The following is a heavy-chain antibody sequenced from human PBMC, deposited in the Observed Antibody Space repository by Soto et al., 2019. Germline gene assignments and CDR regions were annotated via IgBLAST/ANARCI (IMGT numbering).Heavy chain of an antibody. CDR2: IYYSGST. Sequence: QVQLQESGPGLVKPSQTLSLTCTVSGGSISSRIYYWNWIRQPPGKGLEWIGYIYYSGSTHYNPSLKSRVAISGDTSKNQFFLKLSSVTAADAAVYYCARRLANPDTFDIWGQGTMVTVSS. J-gene: IGHJ3*02. CDR1: GGSISSRIYY. V-gene: IGHV4-31*03. CDR3: ARRLANPDTFDI.